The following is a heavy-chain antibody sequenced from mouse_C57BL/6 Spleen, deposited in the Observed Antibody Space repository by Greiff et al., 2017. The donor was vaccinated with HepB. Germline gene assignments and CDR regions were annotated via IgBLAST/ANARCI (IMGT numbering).Heavy chain of an antibody. J-gene: IGHJ2*01. CDR1: GYSITSGYY. CDR3: AREEPLHYFDY. CDR2: ISYDGSN. Sequence: EVKLMESGPGLAKPSQSLSLTCSVTGYSITSGYYWNWIRQFPGNKLEWMGYISYDGSNNYNPSLKNRISITRDTSKNQFFLKLNSVTTEDTATYYCAREEPLHYFDYWGQGTTLTVSS. V-gene: IGHV3-6*01.